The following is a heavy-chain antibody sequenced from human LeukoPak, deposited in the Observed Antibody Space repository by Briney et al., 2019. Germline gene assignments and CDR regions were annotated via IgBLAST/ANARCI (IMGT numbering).Heavy chain of an antibody. J-gene: IGHJ4*02. Sequence: GGSLRLSCAASGFTFNDYAMHWVRQAPGKGLEWVSGISWNSGSMGYADSVKGRFTISRDNAKNSLYLQMNSLRAEDTALYYCAKAPSGYSSGWTYYLDYRGQGTLVTVSS. V-gene: IGHV3-9*01. D-gene: IGHD6-19*01. CDR3: AKAPSGYSSGWTYYLDY. CDR2: ISWNSGSM. CDR1: GFTFNDYA.